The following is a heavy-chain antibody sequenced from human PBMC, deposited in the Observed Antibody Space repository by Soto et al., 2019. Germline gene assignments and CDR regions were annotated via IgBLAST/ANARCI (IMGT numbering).Heavy chain of an antibody. CDR3: VQNSGSYPEYFQH. CDR1: GFTFSSYW. J-gene: IGHJ1*01. CDR2: INSDGSST. D-gene: IGHD1-26*01. Sequence: GGSLRLSCAASGFTFSSYWMHWVRQAPGKGLVWVSRINSDGSSTSYADSVKGRFTISRDNAKNTLYLQMNSLRAEDTAVYYCVQNSGSYPEYFQHWGQGTLVTDSS. V-gene: IGHV3-74*01.